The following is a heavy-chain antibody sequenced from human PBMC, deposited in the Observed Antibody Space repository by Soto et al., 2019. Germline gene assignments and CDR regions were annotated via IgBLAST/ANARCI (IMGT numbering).Heavy chain of an antibody. CDR3: ARYSGIALLTYYYYMDV. Sequence: LSLTCTVSGGSISSYYWSWIRQPPGKGLEWIGYIYYSGSTNYNPSLKSRVTISVDTSKNQFSLKLSSVTAADTAVYYCARYSGIALLTYYYYMDVWGKGTTVTVSS. V-gene: IGHV4-59*08. CDR2: IYYSGST. D-gene: IGHD3-10*01. CDR1: GGSISSYY. J-gene: IGHJ6*03.